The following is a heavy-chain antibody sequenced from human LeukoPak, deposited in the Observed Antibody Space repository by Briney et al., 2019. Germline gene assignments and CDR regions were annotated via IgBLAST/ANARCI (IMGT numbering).Heavy chain of an antibody. Sequence: PGGSLRLSCAASGFTFSNAWMSWVRQAPGKGLEWVSAISGSGGSTYYADSVKGRFTISRDNSKNTLYLQMNSLRAEDTAVYYCAKDRRLYYYDSSGYIDYWGQGTLVTVSS. CDR3: AKDRRLYYYDSSGYIDY. CDR2: ISGSGGST. J-gene: IGHJ4*02. D-gene: IGHD3-22*01. CDR1: GFTFSNAW. V-gene: IGHV3-23*01.